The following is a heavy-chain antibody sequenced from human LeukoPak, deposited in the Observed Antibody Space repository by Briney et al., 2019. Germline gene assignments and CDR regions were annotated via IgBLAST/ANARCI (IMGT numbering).Heavy chain of an antibody. Sequence: SKTLSLTCAVYGGSFSGYYWSWIRQPPGKGLEWIGEINHSGSTNYNPSLKSRVTISVDTSKNQFSLKLSSVTAADTAVYYCARDRGYSYSRFDYWGQGTLVTVSS. CDR3: ARDRGYSYSRFDY. CDR1: GGSFSGYY. D-gene: IGHD5-18*01. V-gene: IGHV4-34*01. J-gene: IGHJ4*02. CDR2: INHSGST.